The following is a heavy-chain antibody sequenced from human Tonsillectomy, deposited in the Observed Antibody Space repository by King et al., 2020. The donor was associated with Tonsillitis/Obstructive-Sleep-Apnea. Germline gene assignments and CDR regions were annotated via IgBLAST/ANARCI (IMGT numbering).Heavy chain of an antibody. Sequence: VQLQESGPGLVKPSETLSLTCTVSGGSVSSGGYYWSWIRQPPGKGLEWIGYIYYSGSTNYNPSLKSRVTISVDTSKNQFSLKLSSVTAADTAVYYCARDRRRSFDYWGQGTLVTVSS. CDR2: IYYSGST. J-gene: IGHJ4*02. CDR3: ARDRRRSFDY. V-gene: IGHV4-61*08. CDR1: GGSVSSGGYY.